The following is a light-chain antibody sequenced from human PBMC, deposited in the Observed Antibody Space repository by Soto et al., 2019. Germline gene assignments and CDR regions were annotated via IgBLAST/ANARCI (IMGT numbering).Light chain of an antibody. V-gene: IGLV2-23*02. CDR2: EVN. J-gene: IGLJ3*02. CDR1: SSDVGSYDF. CDR3: CSYAGGSILV. Sequence: QSALTQPASVSGSPGQSITISCTGTSSDVGSYDFVSWLQQPPGKAPKLMIYEVNRRPSGISNRFSGSKSGDTASLTISGLQAEDEADYYCCSYAGGSILVFGGGTKLTVL.